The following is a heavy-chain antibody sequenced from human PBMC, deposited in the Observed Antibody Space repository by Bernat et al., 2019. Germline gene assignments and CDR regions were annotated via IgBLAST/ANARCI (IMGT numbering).Heavy chain of an antibody. CDR2: INSDGSST. Sequence: EVQLVESGGGLVQPGGSLRLSCAASGFTFSSYWMHWVRQAPGKGLVWVSRINSDGSSTSYADSVKGRFTISRDNAKNTLYLQMNSLRAEDTAVYYCARGGVRSGFYYYYYGMDVWGQGTTVTVS. D-gene: IGHD6-19*01. CDR1: GFTFSSYW. CDR3: ARGGVRSGFYYYYYGMDV. V-gene: IGHV3-74*01. J-gene: IGHJ6*02.